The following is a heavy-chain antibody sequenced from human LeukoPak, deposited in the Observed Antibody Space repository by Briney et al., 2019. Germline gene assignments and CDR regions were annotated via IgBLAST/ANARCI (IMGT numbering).Heavy chain of an antibody. CDR3: ARAYSYGYGIDY. V-gene: IGHV1-46*01. CDR1: GYTFTSYY. CDR2: INPSGGST. D-gene: IGHD5-18*01. Sequence: EASVKVSCTASGYTFTSYYMRWVRQAPGQGLEWMGIINPSGGSTSYAQKFQGRVTMTRDTSTSTVYMELSSLRSEDTAVYYCARAYSYGYGIDYWGQGTLVTVSS. J-gene: IGHJ4*02.